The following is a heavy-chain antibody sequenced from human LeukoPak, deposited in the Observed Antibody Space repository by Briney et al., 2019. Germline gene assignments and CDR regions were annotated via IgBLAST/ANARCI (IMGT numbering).Heavy chain of an antibody. CDR2: IIPIFGTA. V-gene: IGHV1-69*06. CDR1: GGTFSSYA. CDR3: ARGEIAVAGTLGWFDP. J-gene: IGHJ5*02. Sequence: ASVKVSCKASGGTFSSYAISWVRQAPRQRLEWMEGIIPIFGTANYAQKFQGRVTITADKSTSTSYMELSSLRAEDTAVYYCARGEIAVAGTLGWFDPWGQGTLVTVSS. D-gene: IGHD6-19*01.